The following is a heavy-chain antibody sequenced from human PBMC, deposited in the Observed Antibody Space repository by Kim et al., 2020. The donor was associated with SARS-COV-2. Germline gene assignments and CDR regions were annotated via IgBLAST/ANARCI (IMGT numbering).Heavy chain of an antibody. V-gene: IGHV4-59*01. D-gene: IGHD6-25*01. Sequence: STNYNPSLQRRVTISVDTSKNQFSLKLSSVTAADTAVYYCARDGIAAWDYWGQGTLVTVSS. CDR3: ARDGIAAWDY. J-gene: IGHJ4*02. CDR2: ST.